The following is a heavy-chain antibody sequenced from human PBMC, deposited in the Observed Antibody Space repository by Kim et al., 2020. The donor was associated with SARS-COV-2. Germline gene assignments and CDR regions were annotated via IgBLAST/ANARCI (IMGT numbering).Heavy chain of an antibody. V-gene: IGHV3-64*01. CDR2: ISGKGGST. CDR3: ARDWWQRDESWGPLGF. D-gene: IGHD2-15*01. J-gene: IGHJ4*02. CDR1: GFTFSNYA. Sequence: GGSLILSCAASGFTFSNYAMHWVRQAPGKGLEFVSGISGKGGSTKYANSVKGRFTISRDNSRNTLYLQMGSLRTDDMAVYYCARDWWQRDESWGPLGFWGQGALVTVSS.